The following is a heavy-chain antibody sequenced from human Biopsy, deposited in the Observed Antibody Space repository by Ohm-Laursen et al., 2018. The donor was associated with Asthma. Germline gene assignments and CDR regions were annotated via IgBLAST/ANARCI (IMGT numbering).Heavy chain of an antibody. J-gene: IGHJ4*02. D-gene: IGHD3-22*01. CDR1: YGSITSGGYY. CDR3: ARAQDYYDSRGYYRSFDY. Sequence: SQTLSLTCTVSYGSITSGGYYWTWIRQHPGKGLEWIGFIYYSGSTYYNPPLKSRVSISIDTSKNQFSLKLSSVTAADTAVYYYARAQDYYDSRGYYRSFDYWGQGTLVTVSS. V-gene: IGHV4-31*03. CDR2: IYYSGST.